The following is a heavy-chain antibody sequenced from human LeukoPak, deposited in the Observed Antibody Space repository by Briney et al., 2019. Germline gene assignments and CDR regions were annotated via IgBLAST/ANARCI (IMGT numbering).Heavy chain of an antibody. J-gene: IGHJ6*03. CDR3: AKDRVGSGSYGGVGYYYYMDV. V-gene: IGHV3-30*18. D-gene: IGHD1-26*01. CDR1: GFTFSSYG. Sequence: GGSLRLSCAASGFTFSSYGMHWVRQAPGKGLEWVAVISYDADSVKGRFTISRDNSKNTLYLQMNSLRAEDTAVYYCAKDRVGSGSYGGVGYYYYMDVWGKGTTVTVSS. CDR2: ISYDA.